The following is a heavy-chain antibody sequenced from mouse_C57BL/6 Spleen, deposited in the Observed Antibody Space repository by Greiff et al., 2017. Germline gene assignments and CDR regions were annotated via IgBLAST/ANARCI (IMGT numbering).Heavy chain of an antibody. CDR2: IHPNSGST. CDR1: GYTFTSYW. Sequence: QVQLQQPGAELVKPGASVKLSCKASGYTFTSYWMHWVKQRPGQGLEWIGMIHPNSGSTNYNEKFKSKATLTVDKSSSTACMQLSSLTSEDSAVYYCARDYGSSPAWFAYWGQGTLVTVSA. V-gene: IGHV1-64*01. J-gene: IGHJ3*01. D-gene: IGHD1-1*01. CDR3: ARDYGSSPAWFAY.